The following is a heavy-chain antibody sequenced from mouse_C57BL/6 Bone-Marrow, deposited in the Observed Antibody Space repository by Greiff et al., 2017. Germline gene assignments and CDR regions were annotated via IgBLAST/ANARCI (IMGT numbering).Heavy chain of an antibody. V-gene: IGHV5-9-1*02. CDR1: GFTFSSYA. J-gene: IGHJ1*03. CDR3: TRTYDYDKYFDV. D-gene: IGHD2-4*01. CDR2: ISSGGDYI. Sequence: EVMLVESGEGLVKPGGSLKLSCAASGFTFSSYAMSWVRQTPEKRLEWVAYISSGGDYIYYADTVKGRLTISRDNARNTLYLQMSSLKSEDTAMYYCTRTYDYDKYFDVWGTGTTVTVSS.